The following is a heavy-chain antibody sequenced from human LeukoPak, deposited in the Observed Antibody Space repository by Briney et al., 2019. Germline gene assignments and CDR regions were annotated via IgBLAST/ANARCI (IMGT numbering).Heavy chain of an antibody. D-gene: IGHD3-10*01. J-gene: IGHJ4*02. CDR3: ARERYYGSGSYLDY. CDR1: GYTLTGYY. V-gene: IGHV1-2*02. CDR2: INPNSGGT. Sequence: VASVKVSCKASGYTLTGYYMHWVRQAPGQGLEWMGWINPNSGGTNYAQKFQGRVTMTRDTSISTAYMELSSLRSDDTAVYYCARERYYGSGSYLDYWGQGTLVTVSS.